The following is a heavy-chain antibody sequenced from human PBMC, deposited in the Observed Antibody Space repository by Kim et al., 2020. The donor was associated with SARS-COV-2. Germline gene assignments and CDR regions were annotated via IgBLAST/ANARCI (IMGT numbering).Heavy chain of an antibody. Sequence: YADSVKGRFTISRDNAKNSLYLQMNSLRAEDTALYYCAKGGYFDWLQFDYWGQGTLVTVSS. D-gene: IGHD3-9*01. CDR3: AKGGYFDWLQFDY. J-gene: IGHJ4*02. V-gene: IGHV3-9*01.